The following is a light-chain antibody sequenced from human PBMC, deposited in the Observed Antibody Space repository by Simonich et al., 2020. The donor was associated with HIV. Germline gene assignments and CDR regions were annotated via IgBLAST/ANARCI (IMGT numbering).Light chain of an antibody. CDR2: DVS. V-gene: IGLV2-14*03. Sequence: QSALTQPASVSGSPGQSITISCTGTSSDFGGYNYVPWYQQHPDKAPKLMIYDVSKRPSGVSNRFSGSKSGNTASLTISGLQAEDEADYYCSSYTSSSTWVFGGGTKLTVL. CDR3: SSYTSSSTWV. CDR1: SSDFGGYNY. J-gene: IGLJ3*02.